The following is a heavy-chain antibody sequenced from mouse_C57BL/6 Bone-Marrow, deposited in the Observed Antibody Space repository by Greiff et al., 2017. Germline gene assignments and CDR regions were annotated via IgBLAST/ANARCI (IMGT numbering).Heavy chain of an antibody. V-gene: IGHV1-81*01. Sequence: QVQLKESGAELARPGASVKLSCKASGYTFTSYGISWVKQRTGQGLEWIGEIYPRSGNTYYNEKFKGKDTLTADKSSSTAYMELRSLTSEDSAVYFCARGALQYPWFAYWGQGTLVTVSA. J-gene: IGHJ3*01. D-gene: IGHD1-1*01. CDR3: ARGALQYPWFAY. CDR2: IYPRSGNT. CDR1: GYTFTSYG.